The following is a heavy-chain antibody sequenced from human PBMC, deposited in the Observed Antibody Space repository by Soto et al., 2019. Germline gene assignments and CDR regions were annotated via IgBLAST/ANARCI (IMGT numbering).Heavy chain of an antibody. CDR3: ARGRRPLAAAGTFCWFDP. D-gene: IGHD6-13*01. J-gene: IGHJ5*02. Sequence: LETLSLTCAVYGGSFSCYYLSWIRQPPGKGLEWIGEINHSGSTNYNPSLKSRVTISVDTSKNQFSLKLSSVTAADTAVYYCARGRRPLAAAGTFCWFDPWGQGTLVTVSS. V-gene: IGHV4-34*01. CDR2: INHSGST. CDR1: GGSFSCYY.